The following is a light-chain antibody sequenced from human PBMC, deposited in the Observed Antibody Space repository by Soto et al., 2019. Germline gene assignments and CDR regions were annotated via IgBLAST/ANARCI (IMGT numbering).Light chain of an antibody. J-gene: IGKJ1*01. Sequence: ETVMTQSPATLSVSPGERATLSCRASQSVSSNLAWYQQKPGQAPRLLIYGASTRATGIPTRFSGSGSGTEFTLTISSLQSEDFAVYYCQRYNNWPPTWTFGQGTKVDIK. V-gene: IGKV3-15*01. CDR2: GAS. CDR3: QRYNNWPPTWT. CDR1: QSVSSN.